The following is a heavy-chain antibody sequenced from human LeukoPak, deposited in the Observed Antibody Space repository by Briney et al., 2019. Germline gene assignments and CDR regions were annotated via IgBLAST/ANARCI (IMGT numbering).Heavy chain of an antibody. CDR2: ISGSGGST. CDR1: GFTFSSYA. CDR3: AKDVERYYDSSGSHYHDY. J-gene: IGHJ4*02. D-gene: IGHD3-22*01. Sequence: PGGSLRLSCAASGFTFSSYAMSWVRQAPGKGLEWVSAISGSGGSTYYADSVKGRFTISRDNSKNTLYLQMNSLRAEDTAVYYCAKDVERYYDSSGSHYHDYWGQGTLVTVSS. V-gene: IGHV3-23*01.